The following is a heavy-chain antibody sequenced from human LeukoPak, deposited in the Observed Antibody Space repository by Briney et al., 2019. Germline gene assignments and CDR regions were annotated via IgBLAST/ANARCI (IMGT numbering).Heavy chain of an antibody. D-gene: IGHD3-10*01. Sequence: GESLKISCKGSGYSFTSYWIGWVRQMPGKGLEWMGIIYPGDSDTRYSPSFQGQVTISADKSISTAYLQWSSLKASDTAMYYCARNSNYYGSGSPAAGDYYYYYYMDVWGKGTTVTVSS. CDR3: ARNSNYYGSGSPAAGDYYYYYYMDV. J-gene: IGHJ6*03. CDR1: GYSFTSYW. V-gene: IGHV5-51*01. CDR2: IYPGDSDT.